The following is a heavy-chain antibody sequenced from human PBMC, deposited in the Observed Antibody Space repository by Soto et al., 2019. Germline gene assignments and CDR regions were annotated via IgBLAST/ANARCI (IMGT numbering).Heavy chain of an antibody. V-gene: IGHV1-69*06. D-gene: IGHD3-3*01. Sequence: SVKVSCKASGGTFSSYAISWVRQAPGQGLEWMGGIIPIFGTANYAQKFQGRVTITADKSTSTAYMELSSLRSEDTAVYYCARDVGDYDFWSGYLEPPYYGMDVWGQGTTVTSP. CDR2: IIPIFGTA. CDR3: ARDVGDYDFWSGYLEPPYYGMDV. J-gene: IGHJ6*02. CDR1: GGTFSSYA.